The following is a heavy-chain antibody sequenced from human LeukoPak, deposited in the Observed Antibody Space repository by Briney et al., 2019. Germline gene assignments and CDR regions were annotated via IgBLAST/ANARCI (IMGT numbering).Heavy chain of an antibody. CDR1: GFSFSSHW. J-gene: IGHJ3*02. CDR3: ARDICSSTSCWDAFDI. D-gene: IGHD2-2*01. V-gene: IGHV3-7*01. CDR2: IKQDGSEK. Sequence: GGSLRLSCATSGFSFSSHWMSWVRQAPGKGLEWVANIKQDGSEKYYVDSVKGRLTISRDNAKNALYLQMNSLSAEDTAVYYCARDICSSTSCWDAFDIWGQGTMVTVSS.